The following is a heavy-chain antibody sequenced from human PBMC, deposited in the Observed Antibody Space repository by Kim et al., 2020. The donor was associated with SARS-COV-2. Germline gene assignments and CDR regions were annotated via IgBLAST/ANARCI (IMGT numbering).Heavy chain of an antibody. CDR3: ARAPIVVVPAAIAFGGVANWFDP. CDR2: INHSGST. CDR1: GGSFSGYY. J-gene: IGHJ5*02. V-gene: IGHV4-34*01. D-gene: IGHD2-2*01. Sequence: SETLSLTCAVYGGSFSGYYWSWIRQPPGKGLEWVGEINHSGSTNYNPSLKSRVTISVDTSKNQFSLKLSSVTAADTAVYYCARAPIVVVPAAIAFGGVANWFDPWGQGTLVTVSS.